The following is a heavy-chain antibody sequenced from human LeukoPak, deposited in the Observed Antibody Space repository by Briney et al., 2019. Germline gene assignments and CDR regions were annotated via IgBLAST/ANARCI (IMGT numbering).Heavy chain of an antibody. CDR2: ISYTGNTK. J-gene: IGHJ4*02. V-gene: IGHV3-30*18. CDR3: VKESDEYSSSSSDY. CDR1: GFTFSSYD. Sequence: PGGSLRLSCVVSGFTFSSYDMHWVRQAPGKGLEWVAVISYTGNTKYYVDSVKGRFTISRDNSKNTLYLQMNSLRAEDTAVYYCVKESDEYSSSSSDYWGQGTLVTVSS. D-gene: IGHD6-6*01.